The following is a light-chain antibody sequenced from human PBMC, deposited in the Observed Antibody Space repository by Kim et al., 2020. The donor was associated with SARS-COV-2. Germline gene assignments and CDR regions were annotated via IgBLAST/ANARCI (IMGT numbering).Light chain of an antibody. CDR1: SSNIGSKY. V-gene: IGLV1-47*01. CDR3: AAWDDSLSGPV. Sequence: GQRVTISCSGSSSNIGSKYVYWYQQLPGTAPKLLISRNNQRPSGVPDRISGSKSGTSASLAISGLRSEDEADYYCAAWDDSLSGPVFGGGTKLTVL. J-gene: IGLJ3*02. CDR2: RNN.